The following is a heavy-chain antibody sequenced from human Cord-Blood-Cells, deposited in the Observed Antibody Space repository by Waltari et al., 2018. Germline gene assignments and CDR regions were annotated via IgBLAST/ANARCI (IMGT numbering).Heavy chain of an antibody. J-gene: IGHJ4*02. CDR1: GFTFSNAW. CDR2: IKSKTDGGTT. Sequence: EVQLVESGGGLVKPGGSLRLSCAASGFTFSNAWMSWVRQAPGKGLDWVGRIKSKTDGGTTDYAAPVKGRFTISRDDSKNTLYLQMNSLKTEDTAVYYCTTDLDTMVRGVDYWGQGTLVTVSS. V-gene: IGHV3-15*01. D-gene: IGHD3-10*01. CDR3: TTDLDTMVRGVDY.